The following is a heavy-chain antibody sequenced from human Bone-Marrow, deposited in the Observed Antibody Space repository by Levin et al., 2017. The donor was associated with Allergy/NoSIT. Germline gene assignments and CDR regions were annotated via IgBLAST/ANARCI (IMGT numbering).Heavy chain of an antibody. CDR1: GGSFSSGNW. Sequence: ASETLSLTCAVSGGSFSSGNWWSWVRQSPGKGLEWIAEIDHSGTTYYNPSLQNRVTISVDKSKSQFSLNLSSVTAADTAMFFCTKGGGGKFDYWGQGTLVTVSS. V-gene: IGHV4-4*02. CDR3: TKGGGGKFDY. J-gene: IGHJ4*02. CDR2: IDHSGTT. D-gene: IGHD3-16*01.